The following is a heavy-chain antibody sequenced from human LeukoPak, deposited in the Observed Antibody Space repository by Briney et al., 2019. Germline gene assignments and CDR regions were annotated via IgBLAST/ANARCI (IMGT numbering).Heavy chain of an antibody. CDR1: GFTFSDYY. CDR3: ARDRGSLLDTAHLDY. CDR2: ISSSGSTI. J-gene: IGHJ4*02. V-gene: IGHV3-11*01. Sequence: GGSLRLSCAASGFTFSDYYMSWIRQAPGKGLEWVSYISSSGSTIYYADSVKGRFTISRDDSENTLYLQMNSLRVEDTAVYYCARDRGSLLDTAHLDYWGQGTQVTVSS. D-gene: IGHD3/OR15-3a*01.